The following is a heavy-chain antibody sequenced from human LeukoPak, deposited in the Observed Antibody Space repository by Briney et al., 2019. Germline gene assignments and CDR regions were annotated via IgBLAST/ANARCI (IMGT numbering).Heavy chain of an antibody. D-gene: IGHD5-24*01. J-gene: IGHJ4*02. CDR2: ISGSGGST. V-gene: IGHV3-23*01. CDR3: AKDLSPGWEMATIADY. Sequence: GGSLRLSCAASGFTFSSYAMSWVRQAPGKGLEWVSAISGSGGSTYYADSVKGRFTISRDNSKNTLYLQMNSLRAEDTAVYYCAKDLSPGWEMATIADYWGQGTLVTVSS. CDR1: GFTFSSYA.